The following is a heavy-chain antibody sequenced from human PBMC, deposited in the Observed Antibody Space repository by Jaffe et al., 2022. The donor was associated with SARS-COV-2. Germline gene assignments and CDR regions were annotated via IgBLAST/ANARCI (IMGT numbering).Heavy chain of an antibody. CDR1: GFNFGVYA. Sequence: EVLLVEAGGGLVTPGRSLRLSCAASGFNFGVYAMTWFRQAPGKGLEWVGLSIAKKFGGAIHVAASVKGRFTISRDDSTSTLYLQMNSLKTEDTAVYYCTREGNTITPDYWGQGTLVTVSS. J-gene: IGHJ4*02. CDR2: SIAKKFGGAI. V-gene: IGHV3-49*05. D-gene: IGHD1-20*01. CDR3: TREGNTITPDY.